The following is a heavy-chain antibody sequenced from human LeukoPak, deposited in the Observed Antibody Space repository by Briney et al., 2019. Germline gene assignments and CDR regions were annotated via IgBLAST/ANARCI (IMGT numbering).Heavy chain of an antibody. J-gene: IGHJ6*03. CDR2: ISSSGSTI. CDR1: GFTFSSYE. D-gene: IGHD7-27*01. Sequence: QPGGSLRLSCAASGFTFSSYEMSWVRQAPGKGLEWVSYISSSGSTIYYADSVKGRFTISRDNAKNSLYLQMNSLRAEDTAVYYCARDSNWDHGPSYYMDVWGKGTTVTVSS. CDR3: ARDSNWDHGPSYYMDV. V-gene: IGHV3-48*03.